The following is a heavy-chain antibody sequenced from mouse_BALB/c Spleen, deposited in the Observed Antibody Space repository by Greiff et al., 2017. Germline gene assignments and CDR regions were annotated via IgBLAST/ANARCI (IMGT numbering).Heavy chain of an antibody. V-gene: IGHV1-80*01. J-gene: IGHJ3*01. Sequence: VQGVESGAELVRPGSSVKISCKASGYAFSSYWMNWVKQRPGQGLEWIGQIYPGDGDTNYNGKFKGKATLTADKSSSTAYMQLSSLTSEDSAVYFCARDGYPAWFAYWGQGTLVTVSA. CDR2: IYPGDGDT. D-gene: IGHD2-3*01. CDR3: ARDGYPAWFAY. CDR1: GYAFSSYW.